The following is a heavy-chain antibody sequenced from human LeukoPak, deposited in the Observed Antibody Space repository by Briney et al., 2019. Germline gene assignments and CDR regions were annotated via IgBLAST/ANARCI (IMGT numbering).Heavy chain of an antibody. CDR2: IYYGGST. Sequence: PSETLSLTCTVSGGSISSSSYYWGWIRQPPGKGLEWIGSIYYGGSTYYNPSLKSRVTISVDTSKNQFSLKLSSVTAADTAVYYCARRSDYYGSGSYSGAAIDYWGQGTLVTVSS. CDR1: GGSISSSSYY. D-gene: IGHD3-10*01. V-gene: IGHV4-39*07. CDR3: ARRSDYYGSGSYSGAAIDY. J-gene: IGHJ4*02.